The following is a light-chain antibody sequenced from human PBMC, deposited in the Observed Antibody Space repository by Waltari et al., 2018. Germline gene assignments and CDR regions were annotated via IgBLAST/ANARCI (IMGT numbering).Light chain of an antibody. V-gene: IGKV3-15*01. J-gene: IGKJ4*01. Sequence: DIVMTQSPATLSVFPGERATLSCRASQSVRSNLAWYQQRPGQAPRRLIYGASTRATGIPARFSGSGSGTDFTLTISSLQSEDFAVYYCQHYNSRPLTFGGGTKVEMK. CDR1: QSVRSN. CDR2: GAS. CDR3: QHYNSRPLT.